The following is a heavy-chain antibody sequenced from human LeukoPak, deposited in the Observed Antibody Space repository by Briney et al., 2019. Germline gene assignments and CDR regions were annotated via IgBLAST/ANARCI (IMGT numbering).Heavy chain of an antibody. CDR1: GGSFSGYY. V-gene: IGHV4-34*01. CDR3: ARHVVAMVRGVNSWFDP. J-gene: IGHJ5*02. D-gene: IGHD3-10*01. Sequence: SETLSLTCAVYGGSFSGYYWSWILQPPGKWLEWIGEINHSGSTNYNPSLKSRVTISVDTSKNQFSLKLSSVTAADTAVYYCARHVVAMVRGVNSWFDPWGQGTLVTVPS. CDR2: INHSGST.